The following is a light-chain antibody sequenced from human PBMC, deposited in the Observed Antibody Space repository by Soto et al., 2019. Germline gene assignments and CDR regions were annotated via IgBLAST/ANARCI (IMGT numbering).Light chain of an antibody. CDR1: QSGLHTSNNKNS. CDR3: QQYYSTPLT. V-gene: IGKV4-1*01. CDR2: WAS. J-gene: IGKJ4*02. Sequence: DFVMTQSPDSLAVSLGERATIKCKSSQSGLHTSNNKNSLAWYQQRPGQPPKLLISWASTRESGVPDRFSGSGSGTDVTLTISSMQAEDVAVYYCQQYYSTPLTFGGGTKVEIK.